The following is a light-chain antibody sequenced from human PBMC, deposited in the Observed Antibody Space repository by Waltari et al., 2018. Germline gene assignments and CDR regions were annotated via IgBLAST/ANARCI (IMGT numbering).Light chain of an antibody. CDR1: QYIGNY. CDR3: QQCENLPLT. J-gene: IGKJ4*01. Sequence: DIQMTQSPSSLSASVGDRVTITCQASQYIGNYLNWYQQKPGKAPNLLIYDASNLEKGVSSRFSGSRSGTDFTLTISSLQPEVVATYYCQQCENLPLTFGGGTKVEIK. CDR2: DAS. V-gene: IGKV1-33*01.